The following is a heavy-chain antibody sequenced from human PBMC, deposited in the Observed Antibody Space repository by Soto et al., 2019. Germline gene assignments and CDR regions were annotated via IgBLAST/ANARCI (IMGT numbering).Heavy chain of an antibody. V-gene: IGHV4-59*08. Sequence: SETLSLTCTVSGGSISSYYWSWIRQPPGKGLEWIGYIYYSGSTNYNPSLKSRVTISVDTSKNQFSLKLSSVTAADTAVYYCASSKYYYDSSADYWGQGTLVTVSS. D-gene: IGHD3-22*01. J-gene: IGHJ4*02. CDR2: IYYSGST. CDR3: ASSKYYYDSSADY. CDR1: GGSISSYY.